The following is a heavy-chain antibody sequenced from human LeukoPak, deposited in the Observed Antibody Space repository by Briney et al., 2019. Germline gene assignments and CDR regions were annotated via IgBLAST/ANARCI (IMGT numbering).Heavy chain of an antibody. D-gene: IGHD5-18*01. CDR2: INPNSGGT. Sequence: ASVKVSCKASGYTFTGYYMHWVRQAPGQGLEWMGWINPNSGGTNYAQKFQGRVTMTRDTSISTAYMELSRLRSDDTAVHYCARDVDTAMVTDYWGQGTLVTVSS. J-gene: IGHJ4*02. CDR1: GYTFTGYY. CDR3: ARDVDTAMVTDY. V-gene: IGHV1-2*02.